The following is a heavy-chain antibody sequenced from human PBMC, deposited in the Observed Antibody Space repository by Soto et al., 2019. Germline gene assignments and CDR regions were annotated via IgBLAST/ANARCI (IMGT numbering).Heavy chain of an antibody. D-gene: IGHD6-19*01. J-gene: IGHJ4*02. V-gene: IGHV3-23*01. CDR2: ISGSGGST. Sequence: GGSLRLSCAASGFTFSSYAMSWVRQAPGKGLEWVSAISGSGGSTYYADPVKGRFTISRDNSKNTLYLQMNSLRAEDTAVYYCAKDMQWLNPLYYFDYWGQGTLVTVSS. CDR1: GFTFSSYA. CDR3: AKDMQWLNPLYYFDY.